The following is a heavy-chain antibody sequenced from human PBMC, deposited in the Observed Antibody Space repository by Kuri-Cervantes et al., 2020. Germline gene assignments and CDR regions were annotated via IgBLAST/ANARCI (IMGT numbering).Heavy chain of an antibody. V-gene: IGHV3-11*01. D-gene: IGHD3-10*01. CDR1: GFSISDYH. CDR3: ARTGRYYASGNWYFDL. J-gene: IGHJ2*01. Sequence: GGSLRLSCAASGFSISDYHLSWIRQAPGKGLEWVSSISSSGRVIYYAGSVKGRFTISRDNAKNSLFLQLSTLRAEDTAMYYCARTGRYYASGNWYFDLWGRGTLVTVSS. CDR2: ISSSGRVI.